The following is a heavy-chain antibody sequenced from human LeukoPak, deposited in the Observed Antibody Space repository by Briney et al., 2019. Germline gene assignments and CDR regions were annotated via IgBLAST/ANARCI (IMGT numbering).Heavy chain of an antibody. D-gene: IGHD3-10*01. CDR2: INHSGST. V-gene: IGHV4-34*01. J-gene: IGHJ4*02. Sequence: SETLSLTCAVYGGSFSGYYWSWIRQPPGKGLEWVGEINHSGSTNYNPSLKSRVTISVDTSKNQFSLKLSSVTAADTAVYYCARGTYYYGSGSYNFDYWGQGTLVTVSS. CDR1: GGSFSGYY. CDR3: ARGTYYYGSGSYNFDY.